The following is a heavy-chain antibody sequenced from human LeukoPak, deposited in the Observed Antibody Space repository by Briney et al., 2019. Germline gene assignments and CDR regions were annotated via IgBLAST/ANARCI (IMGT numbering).Heavy chain of an antibody. J-gene: IGHJ6*03. V-gene: IGHV1-18*01. CDR3: ARGITIFGVVIPPTYYYYMDV. D-gene: IGHD3-3*01. Sequence: ASVKVSGKASGYTFTSYGISWVRQAPGQGLEWMGWISAYNGNTNYAQKLQGRVTMTTDTSTTTAYMELRSLRSDDTAVYYCARGITIFGVVIPPTYYYYMDVWGKGTTVTVSS. CDR2: ISAYNGNT. CDR1: GYTFTSYG.